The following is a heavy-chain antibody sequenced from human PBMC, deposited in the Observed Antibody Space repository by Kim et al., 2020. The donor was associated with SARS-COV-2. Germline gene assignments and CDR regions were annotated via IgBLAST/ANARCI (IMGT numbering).Heavy chain of an antibody. CDR3: ARPYRGGSFDI. J-gene: IGHJ3*02. Sequence: GGSLRLSCAASGFTFSSYWMSWVRQAPGKGLEWVASIKQDASVISYVDSVRGRFTISRDNAKNSLSLQMDSLGAEETALYFCARPYRGGSFDIWGQGTMVTVSS. CDR2: IKQDASVI. V-gene: IGHV3-7*01. CDR1: GFTFSSYW. D-gene: IGHD3-16*01.